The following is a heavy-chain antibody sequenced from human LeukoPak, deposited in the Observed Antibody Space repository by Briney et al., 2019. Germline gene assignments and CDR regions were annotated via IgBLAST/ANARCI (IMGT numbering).Heavy chain of an antibody. J-gene: IGHJ3*01. CDR3: AKVDDHDSSYRAFDV. V-gene: IGHV3-7*01. CDR2: IKEDGGEK. Sequence: AGGSLRLSCAASGFTFDNYAMHWVRQAPGKGLEWVANIKEDGGEKNYVDPVKGRFTISRDNAKNSLYLQMNNLRAEDTAVYYCAKVDDHDSSYRAFDVWGQGTMVTVSS. D-gene: IGHD6-6*01. CDR1: GFTFDNYA.